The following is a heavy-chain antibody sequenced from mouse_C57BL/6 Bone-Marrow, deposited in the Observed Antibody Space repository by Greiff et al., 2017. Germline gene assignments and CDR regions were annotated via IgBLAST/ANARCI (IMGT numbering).Heavy chain of an antibody. Sequence: VQLQQSGAELARPGASVKLSCKASGYTFTSYGIRWVKQRPGQGLEWIGEINPRSGNTYYNEKFKGKATLTADKSSSTAYMELRSVTSEDSAVDCYARAQATRVYGGQGTILTVSA. J-gene: IGHJ2*01. CDR3: ARAQATRVY. D-gene: IGHD3-2*02. V-gene: IGHV1-81*01. CDR2: INPRSGNT. CDR1: GYTFTSYG.